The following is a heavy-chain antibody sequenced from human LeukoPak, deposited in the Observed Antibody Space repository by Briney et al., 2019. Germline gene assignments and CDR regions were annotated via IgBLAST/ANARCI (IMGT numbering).Heavy chain of an antibody. CDR3: ARLVRGSGTNYIFDF. Sequence: PSETLSLTCTVSGGPVSSGSYYWSWIRQPPGKGLEWIGFIYYSGSTNYNPSLKSRVTISVDTSKNQFSLNLSSVTAADTALYYCARLVRGSGTNYIFDFWGQGTLVTVSS. D-gene: IGHD1-26*01. CDR2: IYYSGST. V-gene: IGHV4-61*01. J-gene: IGHJ4*02. CDR1: GGPVSSGSYY.